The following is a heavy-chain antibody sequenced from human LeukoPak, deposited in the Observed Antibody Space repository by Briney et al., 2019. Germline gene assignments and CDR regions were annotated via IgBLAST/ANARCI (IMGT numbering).Heavy chain of an antibody. Sequence: GASVKVSCKASGYTFTSYYMHWVRQAPGQGLEWMGIINPSGGSTSYAQKFQGRVTMTRDTSTSTVYMELSSLRSEDTAVYYCARPHGELGSDAPHAFDIWGQGTMVTVSS. J-gene: IGHJ3*02. CDR1: GYTFTSYY. CDR3: ARPHGELGSDAPHAFDI. D-gene: IGHD1-26*01. CDR2: INPSGGST. V-gene: IGHV1-46*01.